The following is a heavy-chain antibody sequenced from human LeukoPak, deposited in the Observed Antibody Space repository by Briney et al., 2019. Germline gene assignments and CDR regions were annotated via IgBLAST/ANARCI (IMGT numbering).Heavy chain of an antibody. CDR3: ARDENWGSTRY. Sequence: GGSLRLSCAASGFTFNTYAMHWVRQAPGKGLEWVAVLAYDGDNKFYADSVRGRFTISRDNSKNTLYLQMNSLRAEDTAVYYCARDENWGSTRYWGQGTLVTVSS. CDR2: LAYDGDNK. V-gene: IGHV3-30-3*01. J-gene: IGHJ4*02. D-gene: IGHD7-27*01. CDR1: GFTFNTYA.